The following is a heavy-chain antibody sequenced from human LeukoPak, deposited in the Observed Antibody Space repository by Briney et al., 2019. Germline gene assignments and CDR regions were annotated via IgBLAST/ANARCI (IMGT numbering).Heavy chain of an antibody. CDR3: AKGLFWFGEFSAPDY. J-gene: IGHJ4*02. CDR1: GFTFSGHW. V-gene: IGHV3-74*01. D-gene: IGHD3-10*01. Sequence: PGGSLRLSCAVSGFTFSGHWMFWVRQAPGKGLAWVSSTNSDGSITGYTDSVKGRFTVSRDNAKNTLYLQMNSLRAEDTAVYYCAKGLFWFGEFSAPDYWGQGTLVTVSS. CDR2: TNSDGSIT.